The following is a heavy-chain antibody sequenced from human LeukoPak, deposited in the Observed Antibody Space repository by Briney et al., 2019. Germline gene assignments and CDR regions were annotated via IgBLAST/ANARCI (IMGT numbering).Heavy chain of an antibody. V-gene: IGHV4-34*01. CDR1: GGSFSGYY. CDR2: INHSGST. J-gene: IGHJ4*02. D-gene: IGHD4-17*01. CDR3: ALTTVIETDY. Sequence: PSETLSLTCAVYGGSFSGYYWSWIRQPPGKGLEWIGEINHSGSTNYNPSLKSRVTISVDKSKNQFSLKLSSVTAADTAVYYCALTTVIETDYWGQGTLVTVSS.